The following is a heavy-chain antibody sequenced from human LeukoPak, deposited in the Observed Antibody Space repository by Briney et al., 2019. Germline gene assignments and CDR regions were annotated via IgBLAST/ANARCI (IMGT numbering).Heavy chain of an antibody. J-gene: IGHJ4*02. CDR2: IRYDGSHL. CDR3: ARPSDGHYAQGGYFDY. V-gene: IGHV3-33*01. D-gene: IGHD4-17*01. Sequence: RRSLRLSCAASGFTFSSYAMHWVRQAPGRGLEWVSVIRYDGSHLYYADSVMGRFTISRDNSKNTLYLQMNSLRVEDTAVYYCARPSDGHYAQGGYFDYWGQGALVTVSS. CDR1: GFTFSSYA.